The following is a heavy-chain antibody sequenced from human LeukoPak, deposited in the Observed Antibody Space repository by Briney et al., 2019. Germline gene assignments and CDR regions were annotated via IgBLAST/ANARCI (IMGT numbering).Heavy chain of an antibody. CDR2: IYYSGST. D-gene: IGHD3-3*01. CDR3: ARVRVITIFGVANDAFDI. CDR1: GGSISNYY. V-gene: IGHV4-59*01. Sequence: SSETLSLTCTVSGGSISNYYWNWIRQPPGKGLEWIGYIYYSGSTNYNPSLKSRVTISVDTSKNQFSLKLSSVTAADTAVYYCARVRVITIFGVANDAFDIWGQGTMVTVSS. J-gene: IGHJ3*02.